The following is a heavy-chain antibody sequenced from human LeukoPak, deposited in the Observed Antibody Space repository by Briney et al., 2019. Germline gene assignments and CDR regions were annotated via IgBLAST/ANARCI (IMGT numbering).Heavy chain of an antibody. CDR1: GGSISSYY. V-gene: IGHV4-59*01. J-gene: IGHJ6*02. CDR3: ARWFAGQLPYYYYGMDV. CDR2: IYYSGST. Sequence: SETLSLTCTASGGSISSYYWSWIRQPPGKGLEWIGYIYYSGSTNYNPSLKSRVTISVDTSKNQFSLKPSSVTAADTAVYYCARWFAGQLPYYYYGMDVWGQGTTVTVSS. D-gene: IGHD2-2*01.